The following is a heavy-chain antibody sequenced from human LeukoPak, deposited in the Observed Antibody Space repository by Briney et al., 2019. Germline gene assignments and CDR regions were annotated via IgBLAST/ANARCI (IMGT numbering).Heavy chain of an antibody. Sequence: GGSLRLSCAASGFTFSSYAMHWVRQAPGKGLEWVAVISYDGSNKYYADSVKGRLTISRDNSKNTLYLQMNSLRAEDTAVYYCAGSGSGYYGMDVWGQGTTVTVSS. CDR1: GFTFSSYA. D-gene: IGHD3-10*01. V-gene: IGHV3-30-3*01. CDR3: AGSGSGYYGMDV. J-gene: IGHJ6*02. CDR2: ISYDGSNK.